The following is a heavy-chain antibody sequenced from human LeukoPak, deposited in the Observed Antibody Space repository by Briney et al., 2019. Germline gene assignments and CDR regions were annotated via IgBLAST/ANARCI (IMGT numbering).Heavy chain of an antibody. D-gene: IGHD3-10*01. CDR3: ARDSLPIFTLDRGGSTADAVDI. CDR1: GFTFSNYE. J-gene: IGHJ3*02. CDR2: ISGGGDTV. V-gene: IGHV3-48*03. Sequence: GGSLRLSCAASGFTFSNYEINWVRQAPGKGLEWVSYISGGGDTVYYADSVKGRFTISRDNAKNLLYLQMNSLRAEDTAVYYCARDSLPIFTLDRGGSTADAVDIWGQGTMVTVSS.